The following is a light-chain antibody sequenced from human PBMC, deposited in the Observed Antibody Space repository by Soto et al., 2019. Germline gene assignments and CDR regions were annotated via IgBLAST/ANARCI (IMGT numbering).Light chain of an antibody. V-gene: IGKV3-20*01. CDR3: QQYGNSPLT. CDR1: QSVTSSY. J-gene: IGKJ4*01. Sequence: EIVLTQSPGTLSLSPGERATLSCRASQSVTSSYSAWYQQKPGQAPRLLIYGASSRATGIPDRFSGSGSGTDFTLTISRLEPEDFAVYYCQQYGNSPLTFGGGTKVEIK. CDR2: GAS.